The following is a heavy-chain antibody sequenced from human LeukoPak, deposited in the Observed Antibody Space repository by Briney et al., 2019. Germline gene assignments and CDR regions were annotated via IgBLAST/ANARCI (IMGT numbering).Heavy chain of an antibody. CDR1: GFTFSSYA. CDR2: ISGSGGST. D-gene: IGHD1-1*01. J-gene: IGHJ5*02. CDR3: AKARERTHESLNWFDP. Sequence: PGGSLRLSCAASGFTFSSYAMSWVRQAPGKGLEWVSAISGSGGSTYYADSVKGRFTISRDNSKNTLYLQMNSLRAEDTAVYYCAKARERTHESLNWFDPWGQGTLVTVSS. V-gene: IGHV3-23*01.